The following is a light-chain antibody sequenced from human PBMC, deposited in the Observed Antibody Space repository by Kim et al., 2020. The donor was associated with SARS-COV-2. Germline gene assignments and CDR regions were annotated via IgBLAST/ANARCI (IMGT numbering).Light chain of an antibody. J-gene: IGKJ2*01. CDR3: QQRSSWPYT. V-gene: IGKV3-11*01. Sequence: SVSPGERATLSCRASQGIRDNLSWYQQKPGQSPRLLLTDASNRATGIPARFSGGGSGTDFTLTISSLEPEDFAVYYCQQRSSWPYTFGQGTKLE. CDR1: QGIRDN. CDR2: DAS.